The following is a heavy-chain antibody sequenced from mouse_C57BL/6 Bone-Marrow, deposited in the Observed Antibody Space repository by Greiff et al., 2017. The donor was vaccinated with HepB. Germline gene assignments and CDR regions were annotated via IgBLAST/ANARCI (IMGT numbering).Heavy chain of an antibody. Sequence: QVQLQQPGAELVKPGASVKLSCKASGYTFTSYWMQWVKQRPGQGLEWIGEIDPSDSYTNYNQKFKGKATLTVDTSSSTAHMQLSSLTSEDSAVYYCASGYYDPFNYWGQGTALTVTS. CDR3: ASGYYDPFNY. V-gene: IGHV1-50*01. CDR2: IDPSDSYT. D-gene: IGHD2-4*01. CDR1: GYTFTSYW. J-gene: IGHJ2*01.